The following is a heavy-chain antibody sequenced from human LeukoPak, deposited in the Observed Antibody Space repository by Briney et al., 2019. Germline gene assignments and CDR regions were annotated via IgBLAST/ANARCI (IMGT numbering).Heavy chain of an antibody. J-gene: IGHJ6*02. Sequence: GGSLRLSCAASGFIFRGHGMYWVRQAPGKGLEWVTNIWSDGRNKYYADSVKGRFTISRDNSKNMLYLQVDSLRAEDTAVYYCVREGVASVGYGTDVWGQGTTVTVSS. CDR2: IWSDGRNK. V-gene: IGHV3-33*01. CDR1: GFIFRGHG. CDR3: VREGVASVGYGTDV. D-gene: IGHD2-8*01.